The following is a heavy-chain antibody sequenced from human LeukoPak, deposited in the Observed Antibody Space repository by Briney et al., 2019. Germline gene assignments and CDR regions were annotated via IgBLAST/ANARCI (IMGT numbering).Heavy chain of an antibody. V-gene: IGHV3-23*01. CDR3: AKGGLGKEVFDL. CDR1: GFAFSTFA. Sequence: GSLRLSCAASGFAFSTFAMSWVRQAPGKGLEWVSRISGSGRSTYYTDSMKGRFTVYRDNSNITLYLQMTSLTAEDTATYYCAKGGLGKEVFDLWGQGTEVTVS. D-gene: IGHD1-26*01. CDR2: ISGSGRST. J-gene: IGHJ4*02.